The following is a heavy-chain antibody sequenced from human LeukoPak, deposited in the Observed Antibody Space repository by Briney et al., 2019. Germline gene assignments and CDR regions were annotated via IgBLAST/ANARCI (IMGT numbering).Heavy chain of an antibody. V-gene: IGHV3-7*01. D-gene: IGHD2-2*01. Sequence: GGSLTLSCAASGFTFSLYWMTWVRQHPGRGLEWVANIKQDGSEKFYLDSVKGRFTISKDNAKNAVYLQMNGLRAEDTAVYYCAKDGRYCSSTSCYDYFDYWGQGTLVTVSS. CDR2: IKQDGSEK. J-gene: IGHJ4*02. CDR1: GFTFSLYW. CDR3: AKDGRYCSSTSCYDYFDY.